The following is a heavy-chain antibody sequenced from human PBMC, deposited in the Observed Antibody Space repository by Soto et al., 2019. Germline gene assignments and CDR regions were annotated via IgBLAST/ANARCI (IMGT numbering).Heavy chain of an antibody. CDR2: ISPYNGDT. D-gene: IGHD1-7*01. CDR1: GYTFANYA. Sequence: QVQLVQSGAEVKKPGASVKVSCNTSGYTFANYAINWVRQAPGQGLEWMGRISPYNGDTNNAQKLQDRVSMTTDTSTRTAYMELRSLRFDDTAVYYCAREGTTSTFDSWGQGTLVTVSS. J-gene: IGHJ4*02. V-gene: IGHV1-18*01. CDR3: AREGTTSTFDS.